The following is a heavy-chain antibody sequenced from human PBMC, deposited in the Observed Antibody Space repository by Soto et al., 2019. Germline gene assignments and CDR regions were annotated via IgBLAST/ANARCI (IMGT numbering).Heavy chain of an antibody. CDR1: GGTFSSYA. D-gene: IGHD2-8*02. V-gene: IGHV1-69*06. CDR3: ARDILSVGPRANDAFDV. Sequence: QVQLVQSGTEVKKPGSSVKVSCKASGGTFSSYAISWVRQAPGQGLEWMGGIIPMFNTTNYAQRFQGRVTITADKSTSTAYMELNSLRSEDTAVYYCARDILSVGPRANDAFDVWGQGTMVTVSS. CDR2: IIPMFNTT. J-gene: IGHJ3*01.